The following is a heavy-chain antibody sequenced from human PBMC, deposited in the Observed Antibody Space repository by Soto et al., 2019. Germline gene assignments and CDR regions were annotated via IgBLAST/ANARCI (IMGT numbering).Heavy chain of an antibody. V-gene: IGHV1-2*02. CDR3: ARIVPRLRIAAAGRNWFGP. Sequence: QVQLVQSGAEVKKPGASVKVSCKASGYTFTGYYMHWVRQAPGQGLEWMGWINPNSGGTTYAQKFQRRVTMTRDTSIRTDYMELSRVGSDDTAVYYCARIVPRLRIAAAGRNWFGPWGKGPLVTVSS. D-gene: IGHD6-13*01. J-gene: IGHJ5*02. CDR1: GYTFTGYY. CDR2: INPNSGGT.